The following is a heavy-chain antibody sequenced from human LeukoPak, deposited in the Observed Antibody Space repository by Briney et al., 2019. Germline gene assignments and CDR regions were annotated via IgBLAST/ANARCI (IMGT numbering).Heavy chain of an antibody. J-gene: IGHJ4*02. V-gene: IGHV3-23*01. Sequence: PGGSLRLSCAASGFTFSSYAMSWVRLAPGKGLKWVSSISGGDGSTYYANSVKGRFTISRDNAKNSLYLQMNSLRAEDTAVYYCASDLTRWGYWGQGTLATVSS. CDR3: ASDLTRWGY. CDR2: ISGGDGST. D-gene: IGHD5-24*01. CDR1: GFTFSSYA.